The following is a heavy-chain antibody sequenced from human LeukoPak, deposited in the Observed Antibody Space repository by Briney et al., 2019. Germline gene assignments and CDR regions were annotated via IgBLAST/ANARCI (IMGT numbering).Heavy chain of an antibody. V-gene: IGHV1-2*02. CDR3: ARSRILLVPGATRGQYFGY. J-gene: IGHJ4*02. Sequence: ASVKVSCKASGYIFTDYYIHWVRQAPGQGLEWMGWINPNRGGTNFARNFQGRVTMTRDTSITTASMELTRLRSDDTAVYFCARSRILLVPGATRGQYFGYWGQGTVVTVSS. D-gene: IGHD4/OR15-4a*01. CDR2: INPNRGGT. CDR1: GYIFTDYY.